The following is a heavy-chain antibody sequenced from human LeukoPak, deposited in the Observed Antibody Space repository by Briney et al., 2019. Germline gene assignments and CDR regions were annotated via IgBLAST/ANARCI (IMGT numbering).Heavy chain of an antibody. J-gene: IGHJ4*02. Sequence: SETLSLTCTVSGGSISSYYWSWIRQPPGKGLEWIGYIYYSGSTNSNPSLKSRFTISVDTSNNQFCLKLSSVSAADTVVYYCARSGTMGFFDYWGQGTLVTVSS. CDR2: IYYSGST. V-gene: IGHV4-59*08. D-gene: IGHD1-26*01. CDR3: ARSGTMGFFDY. CDR1: GGSISSYY.